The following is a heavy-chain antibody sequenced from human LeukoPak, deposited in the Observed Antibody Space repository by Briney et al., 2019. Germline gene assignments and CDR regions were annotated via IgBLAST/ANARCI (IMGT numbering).Heavy chain of an antibody. V-gene: IGHV3-23*01. D-gene: IGHD6-19*01. CDR1: GFVFSSYA. Sequence: GGSLRLSCAASGFVFSSYAMSWVRQAPGKGLEWVSAIDSSGDNTYYADPVKGRFTISRDNSKNTLYLQMNSLRAEDTAIYYCVREQWLIGYHFDSWGQGTLVTVSS. CDR3: VREQWLIGYHFDS. CDR2: IDSSGDNT. J-gene: IGHJ4*02.